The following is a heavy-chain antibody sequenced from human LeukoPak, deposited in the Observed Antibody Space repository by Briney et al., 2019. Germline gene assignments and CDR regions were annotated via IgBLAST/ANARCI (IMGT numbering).Heavy chain of an antibody. D-gene: IGHD3-10*01. CDR1: GYTFTGYY. V-gene: IGHV1-2*02. Sequence: ASVKVSCKASGYTFTGYYMHWVRQAPGQGLEWMGWIRPNSGGTNYTQKFQGRVAMTRDTSINTAYMELSRLRSDDTAVYYCAREAGSGSYYNGPFDYWGQGTLVTVSS. CDR3: AREAGSGSYYNGPFDY. CDR2: IRPNSGGT. J-gene: IGHJ4*02.